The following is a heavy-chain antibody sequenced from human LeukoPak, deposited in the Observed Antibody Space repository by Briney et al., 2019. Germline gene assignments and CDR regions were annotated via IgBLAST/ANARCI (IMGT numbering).Heavy chain of an antibody. D-gene: IGHD3-16*01. CDR3: ARDNDSRDPPHFDY. J-gene: IGHJ4*02. V-gene: IGHV1-18*01. Sequence: GASVKVSCKASGYTFTTYGISWVRQAPGQGLEWMGWISAYNGNTNYAQKFQGRVTMTTDTSTSTAYMELRSLRSDDTAVYYCARDNDSRDPPHFDYWGQGTLVTVSS. CDR2: ISAYNGNT. CDR1: GYTFTTYG.